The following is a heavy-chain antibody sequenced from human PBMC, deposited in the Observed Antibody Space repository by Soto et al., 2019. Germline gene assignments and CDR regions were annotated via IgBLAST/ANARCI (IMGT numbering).Heavy chain of an antibody. Sequence: QVQLVQSGAEVKKPGASVKVSCKASGYTFTSYGISWVRQAPGQGLEWMGWISACNGNTNYAQKLQGRVTMTTDTSTSTAYMELRSLRSDDTAVYYCARHFCSGGSCYHTYYYYYGMDVWGQGTTVTVSS. CDR2: ISACNGNT. CDR3: ARHFCSGGSCYHTYYYYYGMDV. V-gene: IGHV1-18*01. J-gene: IGHJ6*02. CDR1: GYTFTSYG. D-gene: IGHD2-15*01.